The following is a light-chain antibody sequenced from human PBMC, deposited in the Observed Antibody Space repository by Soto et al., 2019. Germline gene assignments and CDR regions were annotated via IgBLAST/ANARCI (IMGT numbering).Light chain of an antibody. J-gene: IGKJ5*01. V-gene: IGKV3-11*01. CDR3: QQRSNGPIT. CDR1: LNLSTY. CDR2: DAS. Sequence: VLTQSPASLSLSPVERATLSCMARLNLSTYVYWYQQKRGQVPRLLIFDASKRATGIPARFSGSGSGTDFTLTITNLEPEDSAVYYCQQRSNGPITFGPGTRLEIK.